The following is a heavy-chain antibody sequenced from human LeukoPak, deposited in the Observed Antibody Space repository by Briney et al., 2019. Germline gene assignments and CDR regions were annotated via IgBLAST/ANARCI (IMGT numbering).Heavy chain of an antibody. V-gene: IGHV5-51*01. Sequence: GESLKISCKGSGYSFTSYWTGWVRQMPGKGLEWMGIIYPGDSDTRYSPSFQGQVTISADKSISTAYLQWSSLKASDTAMYYCARQVKVVAATLMDAFDIWGQGTMVTVSS. CDR3: ARQVKVVAATLMDAFDI. CDR1: GYSFTSYW. CDR2: IYPGDSDT. J-gene: IGHJ3*02. D-gene: IGHD2-15*01.